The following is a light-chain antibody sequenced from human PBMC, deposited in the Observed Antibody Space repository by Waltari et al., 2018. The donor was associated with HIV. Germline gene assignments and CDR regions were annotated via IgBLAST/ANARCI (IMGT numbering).Light chain of an antibody. CDR3: AAWDDSLNGWV. V-gene: IGLV1-44*01. CDR1: SSNIGSNT. J-gene: IGLJ3*02. Sequence: QSVLTQPPSASGTPGQRVTISCSGSSSNIGSNTVNWYQQLPGTAPKLLIYSNNQRPSGVPGRFSGSKSGTSVSLAISGLQSEDDTDYYCAAWDDSLNGWVFGGGTKLTVL. CDR2: SNN.